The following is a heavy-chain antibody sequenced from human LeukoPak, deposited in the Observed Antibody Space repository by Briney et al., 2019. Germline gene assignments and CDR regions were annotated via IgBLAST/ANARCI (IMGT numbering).Heavy chain of an antibody. D-gene: IGHD1-14*01. V-gene: IGHV3-23*01. CDR3: ATAPPRSPYYFDY. CDR2: IRGDGGNA. CDR1: GFTFSTYA. Sequence: PGGSLRLSCAASGFTFSTYAMNWVRQAPGKGLEWVSVIRGDGGNAYYADSVKGRFTISRDNSRNTLYLQMNSLRAEDTAVYFCATAPPRSPYYFDYWGQGTLVTVSS. J-gene: IGHJ4*02.